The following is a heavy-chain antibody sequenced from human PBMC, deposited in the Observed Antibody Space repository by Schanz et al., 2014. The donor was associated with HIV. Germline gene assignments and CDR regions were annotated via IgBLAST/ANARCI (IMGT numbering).Heavy chain of an antibody. CDR1: GFIFSDYS. CDR2: MIWNNGI. CDR3: TRDGGCSGTACYGYGMDV. V-gene: IGHV3-48*02. Sequence: EVQLAESGGRLEQPGGSLRLSCAASGFIFSDYSMNWVRQAPGKWLEWVAHMIWNNGIYYADSVKGRFTISRDNAKNSLYLQMNSLREEDTAVYYCTRDGGCSGTACYGYGMDVWGQGTTVTVSS. D-gene: IGHD2-2*01. J-gene: IGHJ6*02.